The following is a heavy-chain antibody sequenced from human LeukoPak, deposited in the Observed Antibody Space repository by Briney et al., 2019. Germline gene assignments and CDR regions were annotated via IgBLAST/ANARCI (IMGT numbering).Heavy chain of an antibody. CDR3: ARDYSDGSAWGYYFDY. J-gene: IGHJ4*02. Sequence: GGSLRLSCVASGFTFGDSWMSWVRQAPGKGLEWVANMNPDGSGKYYVDSVKGRFTVSRDNARNALYLQMNSLRVEDTAVYYCARDYSDGSAWGYYFDYWGQGALVTVSS. CDR1: GFTFGDSW. CDR2: MNPDGSGK. V-gene: IGHV3-7*01. D-gene: IGHD3-22*01.